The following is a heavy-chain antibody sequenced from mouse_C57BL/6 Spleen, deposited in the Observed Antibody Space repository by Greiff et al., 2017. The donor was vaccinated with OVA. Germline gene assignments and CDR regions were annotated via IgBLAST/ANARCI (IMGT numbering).Heavy chain of an antibody. J-gene: IGHJ1*03. CDR3: AREVVRGYFDV. CDR1: GYTFTSYW. CDR2: IHPNSGRT. Sequence: QVQLQQPGAELVKPGASVKLSCKASGYTFTSYWMHWVKQRPGQGLEWIGMIHPNSGRTNYNEKFKSKATLTVDKSSSTAYMQLSSLTSEDSAVYYCAREVVRGYFDVWGTGTTVTVSS. V-gene: IGHV1-64*01. D-gene: IGHD1-1*01.